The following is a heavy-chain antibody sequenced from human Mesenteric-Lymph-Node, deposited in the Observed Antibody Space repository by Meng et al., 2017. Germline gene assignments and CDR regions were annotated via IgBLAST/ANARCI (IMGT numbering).Heavy chain of an antibody. CDR2: INHSEST. CDR3: ARVGQWLPIDY. J-gene: IGHJ4*02. CDR1: GGSFLGYY. Sequence: QQQVWGPGTLDTSESPSPAGVVYGGSFLGYYWRWIRQPPGKGLEWIGEINHSESTNYNPSPKSRVTISVDTSKNQFTLKLSSVTAADTAVYYCARVGQWLPIDYWGQGTLVTVSS. V-gene: IGHV4-34*01. D-gene: IGHD6-19*01.